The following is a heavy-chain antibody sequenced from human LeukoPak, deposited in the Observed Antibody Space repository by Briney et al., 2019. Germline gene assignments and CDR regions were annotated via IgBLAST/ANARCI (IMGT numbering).Heavy chain of an antibody. V-gene: IGHV1-18*01. Sequence: ASVRVSCKASGYTFIHYGIGWVRQAPGQGPEWMGWISAYNGNSNFAQQLQGRVTMTTDTSTSTAYMELRSLTSDDTAVYYCARPIRYCSGGSCYDWFDPWGQGTLVTVSS. CDR2: ISAYNGNS. J-gene: IGHJ5*02. D-gene: IGHD2-15*01. CDR3: ARPIRYCSGGSCYDWFDP. CDR1: GYTFIHYG.